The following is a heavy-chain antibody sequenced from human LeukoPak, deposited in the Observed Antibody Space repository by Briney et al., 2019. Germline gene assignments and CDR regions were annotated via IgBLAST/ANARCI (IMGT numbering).Heavy chain of an antibody. Sequence: PSETLSLTCTVSGGSISSYYWSWIRQPPGKGLEWIGNIYYSGSTNYNPSLKSRVTISVDTSKNQFSLKLNSVTAADTAVYYCAGRDFWSGIDYWGQGTLVTVSS. V-gene: IGHV4-59*01. CDR3: AGRDFWSGIDY. D-gene: IGHD3-3*01. J-gene: IGHJ4*02. CDR2: IYYSGST. CDR1: GGSISSYY.